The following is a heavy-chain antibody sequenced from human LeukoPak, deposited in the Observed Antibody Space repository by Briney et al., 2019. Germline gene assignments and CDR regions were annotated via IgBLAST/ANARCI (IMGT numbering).Heavy chain of an antibody. Sequence: GGSLRLSCAASGFPFSNYAIHWVRQAPGKGLEWVTVISYDGSSKYYADSVKGRFTISRDNSKTTVFLQMNSLRAEDTAVYYCARGLWFGQLWTPEDRWGQGTLVTVSS. CDR1: GFPFSNYA. V-gene: IGHV3-30-3*01. D-gene: IGHD3-10*01. J-gene: IGHJ5*02. CDR3: ARGLWFGQLWTPEDR. CDR2: ISYDGSSK.